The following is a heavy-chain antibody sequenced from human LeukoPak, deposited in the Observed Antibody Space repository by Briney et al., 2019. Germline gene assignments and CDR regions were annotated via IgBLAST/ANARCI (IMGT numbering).Heavy chain of an antibody. D-gene: IGHD3-22*01. CDR1: GYTFTGYY. CDR3: ARDSAVYDSSGYFLHACDI. CDR2: INPNSGGT. Sequence: ASVTVSCKASGYTFTGYYMHWVRQAPGQGLEWMGWINPNSGGTKCAQNFQGRVTMTRETSISTAYMELSRLRSDDTAVYYCARDSAVYDSSGYFLHACDIWGEGTMVTVSS. V-gene: IGHV1-2*02. J-gene: IGHJ3*02.